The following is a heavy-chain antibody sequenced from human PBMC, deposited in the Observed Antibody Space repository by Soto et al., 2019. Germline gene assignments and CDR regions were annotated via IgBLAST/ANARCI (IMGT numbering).Heavy chain of an antibody. CDR2: INADGSTT. Sequence: DVQLVESGGGLAQPGGSLRLSCVGSGFTFSSYWMHWVRQAPGKGLVWVSRINADGSTTNYADSVKGRFTVSRDNAKNTVYLQMNSLREEDKAVYFCARAGWYRLGCWGQGTLLTVSA. CDR3: ARAGWYRLGC. J-gene: IGHJ4*02. CDR1: GFTFSSYW. V-gene: IGHV3-74*01. D-gene: IGHD2-15*01.